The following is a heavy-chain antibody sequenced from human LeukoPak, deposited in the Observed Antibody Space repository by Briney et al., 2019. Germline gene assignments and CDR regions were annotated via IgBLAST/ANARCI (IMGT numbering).Heavy chain of an antibody. CDR1: GGSISSYY. Sequence: PSATLSLTCDVSGGSISSYYWSWIRQPPGKGLEWIGYIYYSGSTNYNPSLKSRVTISVDTSKNQFSLKLSSVTAADTAVYYCARGVATIPFYYFDYWGQGTLVTVSS. CDR2: IYYSGST. CDR3: ARGVATIPFYYFDY. J-gene: IGHJ4*02. V-gene: IGHV4-59*01. D-gene: IGHD5-12*01.